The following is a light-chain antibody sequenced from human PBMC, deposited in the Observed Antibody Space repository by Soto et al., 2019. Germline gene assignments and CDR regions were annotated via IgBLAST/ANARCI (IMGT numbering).Light chain of an antibody. CDR2: WAS. J-gene: IGKJ2*02. CDR1: QSVLYSSNNKNY. V-gene: IGKV4-1*01. Sequence: DIVMTQSPDSLAVSLGERATINCKSSQSVLYSSNNKNYLAWYQQKPGQPPKLLIYWASTRESGVPDRFSGSGSGTDCTLTISCLQAEDVAVYYCQQYYSTPRTFGQGTKLEIK. CDR3: QQYYSTPRT.